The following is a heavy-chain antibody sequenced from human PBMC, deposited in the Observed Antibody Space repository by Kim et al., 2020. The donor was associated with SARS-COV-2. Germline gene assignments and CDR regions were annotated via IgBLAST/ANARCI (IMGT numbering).Heavy chain of an antibody. CDR2: INPRTTAT. V-gene: IGHV1-2*06. J-gene: IGHJ2*01. Sequence: ASVKVSCKTFGYTFSDYSFHWVRQAPGQGLEWMGRINPRTTATTYAQKFQGRVTMTRDTSIRTYYLELSGLTSDDTAVYYCARDVDYGGNWGSSWHFEDWGRGPLVSVSS. CDR3: ARDVDYGGNWGSSWHFED. D-gene: IGHD2-21*01. CDR1: GYTFSDYS.